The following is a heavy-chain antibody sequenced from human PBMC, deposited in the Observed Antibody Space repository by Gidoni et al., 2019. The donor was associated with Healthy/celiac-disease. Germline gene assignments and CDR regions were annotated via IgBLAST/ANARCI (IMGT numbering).Heavy chain of an antibody. D-gene: IGHD2-15*01. J-gene: IGHJ4*02. Sequence: QVQLVQSGAEVKKPGASVKVSCKASGSTFTRYAMHWVRQAPGQRLEWMGWNNAGNGNTKYSQKCQGRVTITRDTSASTAYMELSSLRSEDTAVYYCARGRALYCSGGSCYGSSFDYWGQGTLVTVSS. CDR1: GSTFTRYA. CDR2: NNAGNGNT. V-gene: IGHV1-3*01. CDR3: ARGRALYCSGGSCYGSSFDY.